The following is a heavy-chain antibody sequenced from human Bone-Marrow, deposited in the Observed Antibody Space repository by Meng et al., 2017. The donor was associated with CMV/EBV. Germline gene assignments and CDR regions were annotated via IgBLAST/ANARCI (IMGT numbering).Heavy chain of an antibody. D-gene: IGHD3-10*01. V-gene: IGHV1-69*02. Sequence: SVKVSCKASGGTFSSYTISWVRQAPGQGLEWMGRIITILGIANYAQKFQGRVTTTADKSTSTAYMELSSLRTEDTAVYYCAYGPQGLDPWGQGTLVTVSS. CDR2: IITILGIA. J-gene: IGHJ5*02. CDR3: AYGPQGLDP. CDR1: GGTFSSYT.